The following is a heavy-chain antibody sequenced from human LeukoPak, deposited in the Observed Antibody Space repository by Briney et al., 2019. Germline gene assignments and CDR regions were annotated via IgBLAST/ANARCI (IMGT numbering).Heavy chain of an antibody. CDR3: ARDRTKGIGSGTFDP. V-gene: IGHV4-34*01. J-gene: IGHJ5*02. CDR1: GGSFSDYF. CDR2: INQSGSS. D-gene: IGHD3-10*01. Sequence: SETLSLTCAVYGGSFSDYFWSWVRQPPGKGLEWIGEINQSGSSTYNPSLKSRATTSVDTSKNQLSLKMTSVTAADTAVYYCARDRTKGIGSGTFDPWGQGTLVTVSS.